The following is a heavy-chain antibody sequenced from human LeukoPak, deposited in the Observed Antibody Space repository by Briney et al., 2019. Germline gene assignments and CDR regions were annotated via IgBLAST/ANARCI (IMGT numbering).Heavy chain of an antibody. J-gene: IGHJ4*02. CDR1: GYTFTSYD. V-gene: IGHV1-8*01. D-gene: IGHD3-22*01. CDR3: ARGEGPRGYYDSSGYYNY. Sequence: ASVKVSCKASGYTFTSYDINWVRQATGQGLEWMGWMNPNSGNTGYAQKFQGRVTMTRNTSISTAYMELSSLRSEDTAVYYCARGEGPRGYYDSSGYYNYWGREPWSPSPQ. CDR2: MNPNSGNT.